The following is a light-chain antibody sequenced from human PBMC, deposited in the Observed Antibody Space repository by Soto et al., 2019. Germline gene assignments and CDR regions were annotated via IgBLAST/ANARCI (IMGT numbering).Light chain of an antibody. CDR1: QSLLHRNGYNY. V-gene: IGKV2-28*01. J-gene: IGKJ4*01. CDR2: LGS. CDR3: MQALQTPT. Sequence: DIVMTQSPLSLPVTRGEPASISCRSSQSLLHRNGYNYLDWYLQKPGQSPQLLIYLGSNRASGVPDRFRGSGSGTDFTLKISRVEAEDVGVYYCMQALQTPTFGGGTKVEIK.